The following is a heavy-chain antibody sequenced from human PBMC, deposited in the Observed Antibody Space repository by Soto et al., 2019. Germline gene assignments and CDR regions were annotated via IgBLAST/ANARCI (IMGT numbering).Heavy chain of an antibody. V-gene: IGHV4-59*01. Sequence: QVQLQESGPGLVKPSETLSLTCTVSGGSISRYYWNWIRQPPGKGLEWIGYIYYSGSTNYNPSLKSRVTISVDTSKNQFSLKLSSATAADTALYSRSRDPPSGSYYGWFHPWGQGTLVTVSS. D-gene: IGHD3-10*01. J-gene: IGHJ5*02. CDR1: GGSISRYY. CDR3: SRDPPSGSYYGWFHP. CDR2: IYYSGST.